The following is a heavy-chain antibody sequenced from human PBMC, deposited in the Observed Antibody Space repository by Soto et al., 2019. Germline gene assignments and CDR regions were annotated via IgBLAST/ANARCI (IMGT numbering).Heavy chain of an antibody. V-gene: IGHV3-48*03. J-gene: IGHJ3*02. CDR1: GFSFSSYE. CDR3: ARDQVPGLDAFDI. CDR2: ISRSAGNT. Sequence: GGSLRLSCAASGFSFSSYEMNWVPQAPGKGLEWVSSISRSAGNTYYADSVKGRFTISRDNAKNSMYLQMNSLRAEDTAVYYCARDQVPGLDAFDIWGQGTMVTVSS.